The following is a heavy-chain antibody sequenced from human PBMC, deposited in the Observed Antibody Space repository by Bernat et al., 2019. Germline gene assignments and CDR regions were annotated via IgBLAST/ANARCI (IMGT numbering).Heavy chain of an antibody. Sequence: EVQLLESGGGLVQPGGSLRLSCAASGFTFSSYAMSWVRQAPGKGLEWVSAISGSGGSTYYADSVKGRFTISRDNSKNTLYLQVNSLRAEDTAVYYCAKVGSWSVVVAANDYWGQGTLVTVSS. V-gene: IGHV3-23*01. J-gene: IGHJ4*02. CDR2: ISGSGGST. CDR1: GFTFSSYA. CDR3: AKVGSWSVVVAANDY. D-gene: IGHD2-15*01.